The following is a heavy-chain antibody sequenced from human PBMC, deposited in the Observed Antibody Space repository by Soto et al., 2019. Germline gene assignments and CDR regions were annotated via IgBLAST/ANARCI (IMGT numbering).Heavy chain of an antibody. Sequence: EVQLLESGGGLVQPGGSLRLSCAASGFTFSSYAMSWVRQAPGKGLEWVSAISGSGGSTYYADSVKGRFTISRDNSKNTLYLQMNSLRAEDTAVYYCAKSGGYYYDSSGYPANFDYWGQGTLVTVSS. CDR3: AKSGGYYYDSSGYPANFDY. J-gene: IGHJ4*02. CDR1: GFTFSSYA. CDR2: ISGSGGST. V-gene: IGHV3-23*01. D-gene: IGHD3-22*01.